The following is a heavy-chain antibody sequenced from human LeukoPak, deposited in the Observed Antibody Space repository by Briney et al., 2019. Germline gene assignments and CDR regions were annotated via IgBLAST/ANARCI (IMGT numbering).Heavy chain of an antibody. CDR1: GFNLNIYS. V-gene: IGHV3-21*04. Sequence: PGGSLRLSCAASGFNLNIYSMNWVRQAPGKGLEWVSSISSRSTYIYYADSVKGRFTISRDNSKNTLYLQMNSLRAEDTAVYYCARRAGAYSHPYDYWGQGTLVTVSS. CDR2: ISSRSTYI. CDR3: ARRAGAYSHPYDY. J-gene: IGHJ4*02. D-gene: IGHD4/OR15-4a*01.